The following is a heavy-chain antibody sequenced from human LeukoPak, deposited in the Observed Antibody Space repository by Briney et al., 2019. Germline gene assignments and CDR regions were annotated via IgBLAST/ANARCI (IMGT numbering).Heavy chain of an antibody. CDR2: IDWDDDK. V-gene: IGHV2-70*11. J-gene: IGHJ6*02. CDR3: ARIRHYDSSGYYYYYYGMDV. D-gene: IGHD3-22*01. Sequence: SGPTLVNPTQTLTLTCTFSGFSLSTSGMCVSWIRQPPGKALEWLARIDWDDDKYYSTSLKTRLTISKDTSKNQVVLTMTNMDPVDTATYYCARIRHYDSSGYYYYYYGMDVWGQGTTVTVSS. CDR1: GFSLSTSGMC.